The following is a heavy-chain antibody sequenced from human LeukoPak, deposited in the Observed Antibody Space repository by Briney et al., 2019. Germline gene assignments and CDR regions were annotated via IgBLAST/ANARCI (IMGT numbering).Heavy chain of an antibody. V-gene: IGHV4-31*03. CDR1: GGSISSGAYY. Sequence: PSETLSLTCTVSGGSISSGAYYWAWIRQYPGKGLEWIGYMYYSGTSQYNPSLKSRVSISVDTSKNQFSLKLSSVTAADTAVYYCARARGVEVIPGALEESYFDSWGQGTLVTVSS. J-gene: IGHJ4*02. CDR3: ARARGVEVIPGALEESYFDS. CDR2: MYYSGTS. D-gene: IGHD3-10*01.